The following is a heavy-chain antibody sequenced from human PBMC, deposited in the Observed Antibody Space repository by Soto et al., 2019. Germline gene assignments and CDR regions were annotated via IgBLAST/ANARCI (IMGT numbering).Heavy chain of an antibody. CDR3: ARPYDFWSGSTAYFDY. CDR2: IWYDGSNK. D-gene: IGHD3-3*01. Sequence: QVQLVESGGGVVQPGRSLRLSCAASGFTFSSYGMHWVRQAPGKGLEWVAVIWYDGSNKYYADSVKGRFTISRDNSKNTLYLQMNSLRAEDTAVYYCARPYDFWSGSTAYFDYLGQGTLVTVSS. J-gene: IGHJ4*02. CDR1: GFTFSSYG. V-gene: IGHV3-33*01.